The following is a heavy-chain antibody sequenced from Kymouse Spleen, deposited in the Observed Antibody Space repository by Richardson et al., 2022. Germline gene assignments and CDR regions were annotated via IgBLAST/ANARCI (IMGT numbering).Heavy chain of an antibody. CDR2: IYYSGST. J-gene: IGHJ4*02. V-gene: IGHV4-39*01. Sequence: QLQLQESGPGLVKPSETLSLTCTVSGGSISSSSYYWGWIRQPPGKGLEWIGSIYYSGSTYYNPSLKSRVTISVDTSKNQFSLKLSSVTAADTAVYYCARTVYYGSGSYYNGFDYWGQGTLVTVSS. CDR1: GGSISSSSYY. D-gene: IGHD3-10*01. CDR3: ARTVYYGSGSYYNGFDY.